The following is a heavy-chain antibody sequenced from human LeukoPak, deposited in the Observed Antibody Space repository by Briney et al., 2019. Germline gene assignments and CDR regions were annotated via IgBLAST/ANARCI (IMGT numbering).Heavy chain of an antibody. J-gene: IGHJ5*02. CDR3: ARGRNPRAATGRYNWFDP. CDR1: GGTFSSYA. D-gene: IGHD2-15*01. Sequence: GASVKVSCKASGGTFSSYAISWVRQAPGQGLEWMGGIIPIFGTANYAQKFQGRVTITTDESTSTAYMELSSLRSEDTAVYYCARGRNPRAATGRYNWFDPWGQRTLVTVSS. V-gene: IGHV1-69*05. CDR2: IIPIFGTA.